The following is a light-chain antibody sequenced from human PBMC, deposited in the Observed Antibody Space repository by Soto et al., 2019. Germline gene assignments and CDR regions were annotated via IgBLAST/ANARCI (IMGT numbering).Light chain of an antibody. J-gene: IGLJ1*01. CDR1: SSDVGGYDY. V-gene: IGLV2-8*01. CDR3: SSYAGSNNFV. Sequence: QSVLTQPPSASGSPGQSVTISCTGTSSDVGGYDYVSWYQQHPGKAPKLMIYEVTKRPSGVPDRFSGSKSGNTASLTVSGRQAEDDADYYCSSYAGSNNFVFGTGTKVTVL. CDR2: EVT.